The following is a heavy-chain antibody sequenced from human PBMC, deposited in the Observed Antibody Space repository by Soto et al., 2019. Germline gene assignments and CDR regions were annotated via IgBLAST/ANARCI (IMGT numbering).Heavy chain of an antibody. Sequence: SETLSLTCTVSGVSISSYYWSWIRQPPGKGLEWIGYIYYSGSTNYNPSLKSRVTISVDTSKNQFSLKLSSVTAADAAVYYCARVQPVLRYFDWLLYFDYWGQGTLVIVSS. J-gene: IGHJ4*02. CDR1: GVSISSYY. CDR2: IYYSGST. D-gene: IGHD3-9*01. CDR3: ARVQPVLRYFDWLLYFDY. V-gene: IGHV4-59*01.